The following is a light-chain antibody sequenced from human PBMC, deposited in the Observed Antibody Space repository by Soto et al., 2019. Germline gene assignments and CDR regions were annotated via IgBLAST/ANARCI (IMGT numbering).Light chain of an antibody. V-gene: IGKV1-27*01. CDR2: AAS. Sequence: DVQMTQSPSSLSASVGDRVTITCRASQGIAPYLAWFQQKPGKVPKLLIYAASTLQSGVPSRFSGSGYGTDFTLTISSLQPEDVATYYCQKYNSAPLTFGGWTKVEIK. CDR1: QGIAPY. J-gene: IGKJ4*01. CDR3: QKYNSAPLT.